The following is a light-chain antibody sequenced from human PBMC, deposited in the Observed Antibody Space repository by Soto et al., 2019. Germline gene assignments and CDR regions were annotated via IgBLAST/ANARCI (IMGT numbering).Light chain of an antibody. V-gene: IGLV2-11*01. CDR1: SSDVGGDNY. Sequence: QSVLTQPRSVSGSPGQSVNISCTGTSSDVGGDNYVSWYQQHPGKAPKVMIYDVSKRPSGVPDRFSGSKSSNTASLTISGLQAEDEADYYCCSYEGRSVVFGEGTKLTVL. J-gene: IGLJ2*01. CDR3: CSYEGRSVV. CDR2: DVS.